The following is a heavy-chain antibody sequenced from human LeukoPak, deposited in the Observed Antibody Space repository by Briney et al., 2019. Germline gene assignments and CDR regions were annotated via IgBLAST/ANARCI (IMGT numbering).Heavy chain of an antibody. CDR2: IRDSGDTT. CDR1: GFTFSSYA. V-gene: IGHV3-23*01. CDR3: AKEDKYGTYRYNLFDY. J-gene: IGHJ4*02. D-gene: IGHD3-16*02. Sequence: GGSLRLSCAASGFTFSSYAISWVRQAPGKGLEWVSGIRDSGDTTYYADSVMGRFTISRDNSKNTLYLQMNSLRAEDTAVYYCAKEDKYGTYRYNLFDYWGQGTLVTVSS.